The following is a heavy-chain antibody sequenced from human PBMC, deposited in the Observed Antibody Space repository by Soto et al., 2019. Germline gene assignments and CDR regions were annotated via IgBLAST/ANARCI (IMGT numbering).Heavy chain of an antibody. Sequence: SVKVSCKASGSNFSRNTISWVRQAPGQGLEWMGGIIPIFGTANYAQKFQGRVTITADESTSTAYMELNRLRSEDTAVYYCARQFDYDSSSGYYYAYWGQGNLVTVSS. J-gene: IGHJ4*02. V-gene: IGHV1-69*13. CDR2: IIPIFGTA. CDR1: GSNFSRNT. D-gene: IGHD3-22*01. CDR3: ARQFDYDSSSGYYYAY.